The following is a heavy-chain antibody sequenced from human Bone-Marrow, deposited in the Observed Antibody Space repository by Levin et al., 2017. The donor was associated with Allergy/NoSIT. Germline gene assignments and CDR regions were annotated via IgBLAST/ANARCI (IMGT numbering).Heavy chain of an antibody. D-gene: IGHD3-16*01. CDR1: GGTFSNFP. CDR2: VIPFLDAA. V-gene: IGHV1-69*08. Sequence: KISCKASGGTFSNFPISWVRQAPGRGLEWVGRVIPFLDAADYAQKFQGRVAILADTPTSTVYLEVSSLTSEDTAVYYCARERQLGEPIPKTFDYWGQGILVTVSS. J-gene: IGHJ4*02. CDR3: ARERQLGEPIPKTFDY.